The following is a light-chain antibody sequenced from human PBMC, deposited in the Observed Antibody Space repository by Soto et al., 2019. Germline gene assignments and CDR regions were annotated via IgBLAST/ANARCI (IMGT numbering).Light chain of an antibody. CDR3: QQSYSTPLT. V-gene: IGKV1-39*01. CDR1: QSIVGF. Sequence: GDRVTITCRASQSIVGFLKWYQQKLGKAPKLLIYAASSLQSGVPSRFSGSGSGTDFTLTISSLQPEDFATYYCQQSYSTPLTFGGGTKVEI. J-gene: IGKJ4*01. CDR2: AAS.